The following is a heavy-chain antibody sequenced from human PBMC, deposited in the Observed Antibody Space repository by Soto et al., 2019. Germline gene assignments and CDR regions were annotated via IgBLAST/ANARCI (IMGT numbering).Heavy chain of an antibody. Sequence: EVQLLESGGALVQPGGPRRLSCAASGFPFTGYGVSWVRQPPGKGLEWVSTINTNGNRHYADSVKGRFTISRDSSESMLYLDMNNLRAEDTALYYCARKLGVGHYPFRHWGQGTLVTVSS. CDR2: INTNGNR. J-gene: IGHJ4*02. CDR3: ARKLGVGHYPFRH. CDR1: GFPFTGYG. D-gene: IGHD7-27*01. V-gene: IGHV3-23*01.